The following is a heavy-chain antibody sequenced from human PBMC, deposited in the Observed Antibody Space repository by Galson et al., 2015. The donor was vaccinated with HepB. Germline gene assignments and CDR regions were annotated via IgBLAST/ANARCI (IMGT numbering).Heavy chain of an antibody. Sequence: SLRLSCAASGFDFSTHAMGWVRKPPGKGLEWVSTITGGGRKNYEESVPGRFTISRDNSENTVCLQMSRLRPEDTAVYYCAKGTQRMLTTMTSHNYFDYWGQGTLVAVSS. D-gene: IGHD4-17*01. J-gene: IGHJ4*02. CDR3: AKGTQRMLTTMTSHNYFDY. CDR2: ITGGGRK. V-gene: IGHV3-23*01. CDR1: GFDFSTHA.